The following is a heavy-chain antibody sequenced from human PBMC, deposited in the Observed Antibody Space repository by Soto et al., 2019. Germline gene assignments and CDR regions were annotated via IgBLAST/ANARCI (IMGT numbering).Heavy chain of an antibody. Sequence: QVQLQESGPGLVKPSGTLSLTCAVSGGSISTSNWWSWVRQPPGKGLEWIGEVYRTGSTNYNPSPESRVIVPVDKSKTQLSRKLTSVTAADTAVYYCARARATIAAAAIFDCWGQGTLVTVSS. D-gene: IGHD6-13*01. CDR1: GGSISTSNW. V-gene: IGHV4-4*02. CDR3: ARARATIAAAAIFDC. CDR2: VYRTGST. J-gene: IGHJ4*02.